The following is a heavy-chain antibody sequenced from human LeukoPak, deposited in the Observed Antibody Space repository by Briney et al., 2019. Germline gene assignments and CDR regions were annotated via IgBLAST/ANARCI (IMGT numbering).Heavy chain of an antibody. CDR3: ARDLPGIAAASDY. CDR1: GFTFSSYW. CDR2: IKQDGSEK. D-gene: IGHD6-13*01. J-gene: IGHJ4*02. V-gene: IGHV3-7*01. Sequence: GGSLRLSCAASGFTFSSYWMSWVRQAPGKGLEWVANIKQDGSEKYYVESVKGRFTISRDNAKNSLYLQMNSLRAEDTAVYYCARDLPGIAAASDYWGQGTLVTVSS.